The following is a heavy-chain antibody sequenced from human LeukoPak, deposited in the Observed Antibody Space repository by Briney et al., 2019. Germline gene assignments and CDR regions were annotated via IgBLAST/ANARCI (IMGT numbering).Heavy chain of an antibody. V-gene: IGHV4-34*01. D-gene: IGHD3-16*02. Sequence: SETLSLTCAVYGGSFSGYYWSWIRQPPGKGLEWIGEINHSGSTNYNPSLKSLVTISVDTSKNQFSLKLSSVTAADTAVYYCATRGMITFGGVIGDTDYWGQGTLVTVSS. CDR2: INHSGST. CDR3: ATRGMITFGGVIGDTDY. J-gene: IGHJ4*02. CDR1: GGSFSGYY.